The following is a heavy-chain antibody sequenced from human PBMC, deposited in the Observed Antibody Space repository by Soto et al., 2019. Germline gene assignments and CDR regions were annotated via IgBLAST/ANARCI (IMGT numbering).Heavy chain of an antibody. CDR2: INGSGGST. CDR1: GFTFSSYA. CDR3: AKDRRIAVAGTGGFDY. J-gene: IGHJ4*02. V-gene: IGHV3-23*01. D-gene: IGHD6-19*01. Sequence: EVQLLESGGGLVQPGGSLRLSCAASGFTFSSYAMSWVRQAPGKGLEWVSAINGSGGSTYYADSVKGRFTISRDNSKNTLYLQMNSLRAEDTAVYYCAKDRRIAVAGTGGFDYWGQGTLVTVSS.